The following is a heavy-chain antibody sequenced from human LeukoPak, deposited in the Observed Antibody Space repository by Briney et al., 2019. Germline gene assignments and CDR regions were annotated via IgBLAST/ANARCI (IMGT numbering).Heavy chain of an antibody. CDR2: IWNGGSHE. CDR1: GFTFSSFG. Sequence: GRSLRLSCAASGFTFSSFGMHGVRQAPGKGLEGVAVIWNGGSHEYYADSEKGRFTISRDNSRNTVYLQMNSLRAEDTAVYYCAKDATEYGDSHFDCWGQGSLVTVSS. J-gene: IGHJ4*02. D-gene: IGHD4-17*01. CDR3: AKDATEYGDSHFDC. V-gene: IGHV3-33*06.